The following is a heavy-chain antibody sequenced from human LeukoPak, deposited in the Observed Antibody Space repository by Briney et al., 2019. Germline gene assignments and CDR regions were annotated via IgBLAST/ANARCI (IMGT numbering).Heavy chain of an antibody. D-gene: IGHD5-18*01. CDR3: ARGSIGYSYGPNYFDY. CDR2: ISSSSSYI. J-gene: IGHJ4*02. Sequence: PGGSLRLSCAASGFTFSSYSMNWVRQAPGKGLEWVSSISSSSSYIYYADSVKGRFTISRDNAKNSLYLQMNSLRAEDTAVYYCARGSIGYSYGPNYFDYWGQGTLVTVSS. CDR1: GFTFSSYS. V-gene: IGHV3-21*01.